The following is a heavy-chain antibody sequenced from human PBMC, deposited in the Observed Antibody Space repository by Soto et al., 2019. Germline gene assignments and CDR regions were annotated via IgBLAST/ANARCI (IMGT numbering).Heavy chain of an antibody. CDR3: AKGLSDTAMVTSPNYYGSGSPFDY. CDR1: GFTFSSYA. V-gene: IGHV3-23*01. Sequence: GGSLRLSCAASGFTFSSYAMSWVRQAPGKGLEWVSAISGSGGSTYYADSVKGRFTISRDNSKNTLYLQMNSLRAEDTAVYYCAKGLSDTAMVTSPNYYGSGSPFDYWGQGTLVTVSS. CDR2: ISGSGGST. D-gene: IGHD3-10*01. J-gene: IGHJ4*02.